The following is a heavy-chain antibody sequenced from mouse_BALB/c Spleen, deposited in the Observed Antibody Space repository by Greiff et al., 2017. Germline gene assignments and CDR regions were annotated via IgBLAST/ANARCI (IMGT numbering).Heavy chain of an antibody. CDR1: GFSLTSYD. CDR3: VLSSTATWFAY. CDR2: IWTGGGT. D-gene: IGHD1-2*01. J-gene: IGHJ3*01. Sequence: VKVEESGPGLVAPSQSLSITCTVSGFSLTSYDISWIRQPPGKGLEWLGVIWTGGGTNYNSAFMSRLSISKDNSKSQVFLKMNSLQTDDTAIYYCVLSSTATWFAYWGQGTLVTVSA. V-gene: IGHV2-9-2*01.